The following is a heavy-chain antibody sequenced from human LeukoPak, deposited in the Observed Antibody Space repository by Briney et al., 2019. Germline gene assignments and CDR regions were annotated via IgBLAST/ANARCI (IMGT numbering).Heavy chain of an antibody. CDR3: ARGDCSGASCLLADY. J-gene: IGHJ4*02. Sequence: PGGSLRLSCAASGFTFSGYWMSWVRQAPGKGLEWVANIKEDGGEKYYVDSVKGRFTISRDNAENSLYLQMNSLRAEDTAVYYCARGDCSGASCLLADYWGQGTLVTVSS. D-gene: IGHD2-15*01. CDR1: GFTFSGYW. V-gene: IGHV3-7*02. CDR2: IKEDGGEK.